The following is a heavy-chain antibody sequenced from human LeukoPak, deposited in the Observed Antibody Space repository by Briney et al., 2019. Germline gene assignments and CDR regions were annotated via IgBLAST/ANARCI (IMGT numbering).Heavy chain of an antibody. D-gene: IGHD5-18*01. CDR2: IWYDGSNK. Sequence: QAGGSLRLSCAASGFTFSSYGMHWVRQAPGKGLEWVAVIWYDGSNKYYADSVKGRFTISRDNSKNTLYLQMNSLRAEDTAVYYCARGYSYGYANVDYWGQGTLVTVSS. CDR3: ARGYSYGYANVDY. J-gene: IGHJ4*02. V-gene: IGHV3-33*01. CDR1: GFTFSSYG.